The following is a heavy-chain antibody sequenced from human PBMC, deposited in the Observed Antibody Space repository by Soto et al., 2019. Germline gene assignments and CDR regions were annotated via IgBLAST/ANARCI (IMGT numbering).Heavy chain of an antibody. CDR2: IRGSGGTT. J-gene: IGHJ5*02. D-gene: IGHD2-2*01. Sequence: GALRLSCAASGFTFSNYAMSWVRQAPGKGLEWVSTIRGSGGTTYYADSVKGRFTISRDNSKNTLYLQMNSLRAEDTATYYCAKGGCSSTSCHDNWFDPWGQGTLVTVSS. V-gene: IGHV3-23*01. CDR1: GFTFSNYA. CDR3: AKGGCSSTSCHDNWFDP.